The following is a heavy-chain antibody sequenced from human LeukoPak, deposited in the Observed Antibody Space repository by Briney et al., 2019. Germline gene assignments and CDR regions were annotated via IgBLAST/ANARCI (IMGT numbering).Heavy chain of an antibody. D-gene: IGHD3-22*01. CDR2: ISSSGST. V-gene: IGHV4-4*07. CDR3: ARGPYSYDSSGAFDI. Sequence: SETLSLTCTISGGSVSSYYWSWIRQPAGKGLEWIGRISSSGSTNYNPSLKSRVTISVDTSKNQFSLELSSVTAADTAVYFCARGPYSYDSSGAFDIWGQGTMVTVSS. J-gene: IGHJ3*02. CDR1: GGSVSSYY.